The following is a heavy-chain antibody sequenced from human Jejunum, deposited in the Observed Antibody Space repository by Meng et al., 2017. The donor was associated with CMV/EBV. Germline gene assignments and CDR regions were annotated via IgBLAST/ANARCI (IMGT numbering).Heavy chain of an antibody. Sequence: CVASGFPVSSNYMSWVRQAPGKGLEWVSIIYSDGTTYYADSVKGRFTISRDKSKNTLDLQMNSLRAEDMAVYYCAYSSSWAHFDYWGQGTLVTVSS. CDR1: GFPVSSNY. D-gene: IGHD6-13*01. J-gene: IGHJ4*02. V-gene: IGHV3-53*01. CDR3: AYSSSWAHFDY. CDR2: IYSDGTT.